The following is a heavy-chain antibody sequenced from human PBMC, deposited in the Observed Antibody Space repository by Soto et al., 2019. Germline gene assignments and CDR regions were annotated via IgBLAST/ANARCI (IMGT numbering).Heavy chain of an antibody. J-gene: IGHJ3*02. D-gene: IGHD5-12*01. CDR3: AKDVEMAANAFDI. CDR2: IYPRDSDT. V-gene: IGHV5-51*01. CDR1: GYSFSTYW. Sequence: GESVKISCEGSGYSFSTYWIGWVRQKPGKGLEWMGIIYPRDSDTTYGPSFQGQVTISADKSRNTAYLQWSSLKASDTAMYYCAKDVEMAANAFDIWGQGTMVTVSS.